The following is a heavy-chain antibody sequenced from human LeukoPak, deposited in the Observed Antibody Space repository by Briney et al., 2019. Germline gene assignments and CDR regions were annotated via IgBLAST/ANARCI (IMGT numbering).Heavy chain of an antibody. V-gene: IGHV3-23*01. CDR1: GFTFSRFA. Sequence: GGSLRLSCAASGFTFSRFAMSWVRQAPGKRLEWVSSISGSGLSTYYADSVKGRFTISRDNSKNTLYLQMNSLRAEDTAVYYCAKSPAALGGFYYYYMDVWGKGTTVTVSS. CDR2: ISGSGLST. J-gene: IGHJ6*03. D-gene: IGHD2-2*01. CDR3: AKSPAALGGFYYYYMDV.